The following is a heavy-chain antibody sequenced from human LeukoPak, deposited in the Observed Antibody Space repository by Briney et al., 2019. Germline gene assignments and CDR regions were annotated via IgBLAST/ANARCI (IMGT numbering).Heavy chain of an antibody. J-gene: IGHJ4*02. Sequence: PSETLSLTCTVSGGSISSGSYYWSWIRQPAGKGLEWIGRIYTSGSTNYNPSLKSRVTISVDTSKNQFSLKLSSVTAADTAVYYCARFGGYNFDYWAREPWSPSPQ. CDR3: ARFGGYNFDY. V-gene: IGHV4-61*02. CDR2: IYTSGST. D-gene: IGHD6-25*01. CDR1: GGSISSGSYY.